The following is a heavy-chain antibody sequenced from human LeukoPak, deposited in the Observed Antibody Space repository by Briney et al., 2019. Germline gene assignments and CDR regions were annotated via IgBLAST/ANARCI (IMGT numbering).Heavy chain of an antibody. CDR2: IYYSGST. CDR1: GGSISSYY. D-gene: IGHD5-24*01. CDR3: AYGYQIYYFDY. V-gene: IGHV4-59*01. J-gene: IGHJ4*02. Sequence: SETLSLTCTVSGGSISSYYWSWIRQPPGKGLEWIGYIYYSGSTNYNPSLKSRVTISVDTSKNQFSLKLSSVTAADTAVYYCAYGYQIYYFDYWGQGTLVTVSS.